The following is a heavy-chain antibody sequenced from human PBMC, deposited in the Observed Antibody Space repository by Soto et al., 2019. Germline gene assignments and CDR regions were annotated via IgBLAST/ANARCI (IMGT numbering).Heavy chain of an antibody. J-gene: IGHJ4*02. V-gene: IGHV1-18*01. CDR1: GYTFTNYG. Sequence: QVQLVQSGAEVKKPGASVKVSCKAFGYTFTNYGVSWVRQAPGQRREWMGWTSAYNANTNYAQKLQGRVTMTTDTSTSTAFMELRSLRSDDTAVYYCARAVARYPPFDYWGQGTLVTVSS. D-gene: IGHD3-16*02. CDR3: ARAVARYPPFDY. CDR2: TSAYNANT.